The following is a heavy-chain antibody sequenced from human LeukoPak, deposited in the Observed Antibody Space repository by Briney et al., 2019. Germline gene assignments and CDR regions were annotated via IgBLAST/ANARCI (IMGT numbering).Heavy chain of an antibody. CDR1: GYTFTSYG. J-gene: IGHJ6*03. CDR2: ISAYNGNT. V-gene: IGHV1-18*01. D-gene: IGHD3-16*01. Sequence: ASVKVSCRASGYTFTSYGISWVRQAPGQGLEWMGWISAYNGNTNYAQKLQGRVTMTTDTSTSTAYMELRSLRSDDTAVYYCARGVNTYLWFGGDYMDVWGKGSTVTVSS. CDR3: ARGVNTYLWFGGDYMDV.